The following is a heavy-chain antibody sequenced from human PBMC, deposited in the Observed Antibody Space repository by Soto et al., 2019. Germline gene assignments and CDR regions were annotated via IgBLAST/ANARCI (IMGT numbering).Heavy chain of an antibody. CDR3: ARTMGGIAAAGNDY. V-gene: IGHV1-8*01. Sequence: QVQLVQSGAEVKKPGASVKVSCKASGYTFSTWDIDWVRLATGQGLEWMGSMNPNSGNTEYAQKFQGRVTMTRDTSXSTFYMELSSLRSEDTAIYYCARTMGGIAAAGNDYWGQGTLVTVSS. CDR2: MNPNSGNT. D-gene: IGHD6-13*01. J-gene: IGHJ4*02. CDR1: GYTFSTWD.